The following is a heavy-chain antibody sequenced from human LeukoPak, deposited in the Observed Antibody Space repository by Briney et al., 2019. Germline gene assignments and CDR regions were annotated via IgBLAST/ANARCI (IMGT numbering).Heavy chain of an antibody. V-gene: IGHV3-72*01. CDR3: ARDGQEGDNSAFDI. D-gene: IGHD3-22*01. J-gene: IGHJ3*02. Sequence: GGSLRLSCAASGVTLSDHHMDWVRQAPGKGLKWVGRTRDKARGYRTEYAASVKDRFTISRDDSKTLVYLQMNSLKIEDTAVYYCARDGQEGDNSAFDIWGQGTVVTAYS. CDR2: TRDKARGYRT. CDR1: GVTLSDHH.